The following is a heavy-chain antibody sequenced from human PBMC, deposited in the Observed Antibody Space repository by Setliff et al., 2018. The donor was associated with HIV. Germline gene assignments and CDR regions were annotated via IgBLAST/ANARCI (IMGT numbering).Heavy chain of an antibody. Sequence: ASVKVSCKASGGTFSSYAINWVRQAPGQGLEWMGGIIPILGIANYAQKFQGRVTITADKSTSTAYMELSSLRSEDTAVYYCAQAQTSVSGSYYQYLQHWGQGTLVTVSS. J-gene: IGHJ1*01. V-gene: IGHV1-69*10. D-gene: IGHD3-10*01. CDR2: IIPILGIA. CDR3: AQAQTSVSGSYYQYLQH. CDR1: GGTFSSYA.